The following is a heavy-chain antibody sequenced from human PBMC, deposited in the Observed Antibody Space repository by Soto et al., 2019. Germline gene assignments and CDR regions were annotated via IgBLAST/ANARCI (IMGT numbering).Heavy chain of an antibody. J-gene: IGHJ6*03. V-gene: IGHV3-23*01. D-gene: IGHD2-8*01. CDR2: ITGSGGDT. CDR3: AKDGLIVLNALDYYYMDV. CDR1: GFTFNNYA. Sequence: PGGSLRLSCAASGFTFNNYAMGWVRQASGKGLEWVSAITGSGGDTYSADSVKGRFTISRDNSKNTLYLQMNNLRAEDTAIYYCAKDGLIVLNALDYYYMDVWGKGTTVTVSS.